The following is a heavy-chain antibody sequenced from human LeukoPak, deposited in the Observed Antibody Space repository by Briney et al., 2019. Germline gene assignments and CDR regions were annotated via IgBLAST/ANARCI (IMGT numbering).Heavy chain of an antibody. CDR2: VNSDGTTT. CDR3: TSFRGGDFPPV. CDR1: GFTFSSYW. J-gene: IGHJ4*02. Sequence: PGGSLRLSCAASGFTFSSYWMHWVRQAPGKGLVWVSRVNSDGTTTTYADSVRGRFTISRDNAKNTLYLRMNSLRAEDTAVYYCTSFRGGDFPPVWGQGTLVTVSS. D-gene: IGHD2/OR15-2a*01. V-gene: IGHV3-74*01.